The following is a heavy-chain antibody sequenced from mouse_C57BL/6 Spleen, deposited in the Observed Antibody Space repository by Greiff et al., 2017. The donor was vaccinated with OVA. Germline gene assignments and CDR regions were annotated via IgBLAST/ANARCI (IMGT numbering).Heavy chain of an antibody. CDR1: GYTFTSYW. D-gene: IGHD1-1*01. V-gene: IGHV1-50*01. CDR3: ARHGSSWGFAY. CDR2: IDPSDSYT. J-gene: IGHJ3*01. Sequence: QVQLQQPGAELVKPGASVKLSCKASGYTFTSYWMQWVKQRPGQGLEWIGEIDPSDSYTNYNQKFKGKATLTVDTSSSTAYMQLSSLTSEDSAVYYCARHGSSWGFAYWGQGTLVTVSA.